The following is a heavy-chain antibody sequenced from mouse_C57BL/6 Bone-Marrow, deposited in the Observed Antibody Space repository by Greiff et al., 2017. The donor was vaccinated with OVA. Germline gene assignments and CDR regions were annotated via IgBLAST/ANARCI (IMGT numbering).Heavy chain of an antibody. CDR1: GFSFTSYG. CDR3: ARGGIYDSNSYAMDY. J-gene: IGHJ4*01. V-gene: IGHV2-2*01. D-gene: IGHD2-3*01. CDR2: IWSGGST. Sequence: VQLVESGPGLVQPSQSLSITCTVSGFSFTSYGVHWVRQSPGKGLEWLGVIWSGGSTDYNAAFISSLSISKDNSKSQVFMKRNSLQADDTDIYYCARGGIYDSNSYAMDYWGQGTSVTVSS.